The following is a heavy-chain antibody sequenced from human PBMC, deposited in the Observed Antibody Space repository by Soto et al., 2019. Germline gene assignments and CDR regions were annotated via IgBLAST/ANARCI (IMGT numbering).Heavy chain of an antibody. CDR1: GGTFSSYA. Sequence: WASVKVSCKASGGTFSSYAISWVRQAPGQGLEWMGGIIPIFGTANYAQKFQGRVTITADESTSTAYMELSSLRSEDTAVYYCARNNYYDVLTGYLWFDPWGQGTLVTVSS. V-gene: IGHV1-69*13. CDR3: ARNNYYDVLTGYLWFDP. J-gene: IGHJ5*02. D-gene: IGHD3-9*01. CDR2: IIPIFGTA.